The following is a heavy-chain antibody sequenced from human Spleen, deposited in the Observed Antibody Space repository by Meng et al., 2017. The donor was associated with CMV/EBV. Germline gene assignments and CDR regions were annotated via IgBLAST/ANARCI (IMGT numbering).Heavy chain of an antibody. CDR1: GGSFSDYY. V-gene: IGHV4-34*01. CDR2: INHSGSA. D-gene: IGHD3-3*01. Sequence: TCAVFGGSFSDYYWTWIRQPPGKGLEWIGEINHSGSANYNPSLKSRVTISVDTSKNQFSLKLNSVTAADTAVYYCAREVFGGNYFDFWGQGALVTVSS. J-gene: IGHJ4*02. CDR3: AREVFGGNYFDF.